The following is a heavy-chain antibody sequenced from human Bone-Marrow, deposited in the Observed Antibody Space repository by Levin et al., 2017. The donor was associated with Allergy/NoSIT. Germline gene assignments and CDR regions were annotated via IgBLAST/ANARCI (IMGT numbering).Heavy chain of an antibody. CDR1: GFTFSTYA. J-gene: IGHJ4*02. CDR3: AKTSGTHWGRGY. CDR2: ISGRGDLT. D-gene: IGHD7-27*01. V-gene: IGHV3-23*01. Sequence: GGSLRLSCAASGFTFSTYAMSWVRQAPGKGLEWVSVISGRGDLTNYADSVKGRFTISRDNSKNMLYLQMNSLRAEDTAVYYCAKTSGTHWGRGYWGQGTLVTVSS.